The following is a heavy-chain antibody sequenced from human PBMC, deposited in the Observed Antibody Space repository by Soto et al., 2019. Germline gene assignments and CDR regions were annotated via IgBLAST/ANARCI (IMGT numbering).Heavy chain of an antibody. D-gene: IGHD3-3*01. J-gene: IGHJ4*02. Sequence: GGSLRLSCAASGFTFSSYAMSWVRQAPGKGLEWVSAISGSGGSTYYADSVKGRFTISRDNSKNTLYLQMNSLRAEDTAVYYCAKDLQYITIFGVVMNYFDYWGQGTLVTVSS. CDR3: AKDLQYITIFGVVMNYFDY. CDR2: ISGSGGST. V-gene: IGHV3-23*01. CDR1: GFTFSSYA.